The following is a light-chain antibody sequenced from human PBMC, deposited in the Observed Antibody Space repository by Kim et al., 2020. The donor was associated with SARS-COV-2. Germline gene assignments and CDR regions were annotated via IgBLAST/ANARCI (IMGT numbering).Light chain of an antibody. CDR1: QGVSSY. CDR3: QQRGNWPLT. V-gene: IGKV3-11*01. J-gene: IGKJ4*01. CDR2: DAS. Sequence: LSPGERATLSCRASQGVSSYLAWYQQKPGQAPRLLIYDASNRATGIPARFSGSGSGTDFTLTIGSLEPEDFAVYYCQQRGNWPLTFGGGTKVDIK.